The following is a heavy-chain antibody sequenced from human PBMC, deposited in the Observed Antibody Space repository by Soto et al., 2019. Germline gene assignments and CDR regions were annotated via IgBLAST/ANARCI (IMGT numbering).Heavy chain of an antibody. J-gene: IGHJ6*02. D-gene: IGHD3-9*01. Sequence: QVQLVESEGGLVQPGGSLRLSCAGSGFTFSDYYLSWIRQAPGKGLEWVSYISNSGSTIYYADSVKGRFTISRDNAQKSLSLQMNSLRAEDAAIYYCARLYRYYDISTDSGGQMDVWGQGTTVTVSS. CDR2: ISNSGSTI. CDR1: GFTFSDYY. CDR3: ARLYRYYDISTDSGGQMDV. V-gene: IGHV3-11*01.